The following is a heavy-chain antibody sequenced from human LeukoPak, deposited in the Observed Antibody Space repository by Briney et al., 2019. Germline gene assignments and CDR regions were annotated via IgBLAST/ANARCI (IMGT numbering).Heavy chain of an antibody. J-gene: IGHJ6*02. V-gene: IGHV3-30-3*01. Sequence: GRSLRLSCAASGFTFSSYAMHWVRQAPGKGLEWVAVISYDGSNKYYADSVKGRFTISRDNSKNTLYLQMNSLRAEDTAVYYCARPRLSAGPNYYGMDVWGQGTTVTVSS. D-gene: IGHD6-13*01. CDR3: ARPRLSAGPNYYGMDV. CDR1: GFTFSSYA. CDR2: ISYDGSNK.